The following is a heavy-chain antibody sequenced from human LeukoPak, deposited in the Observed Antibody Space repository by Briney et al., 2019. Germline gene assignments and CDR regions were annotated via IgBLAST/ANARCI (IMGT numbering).Heavy chain of an antibody. Sequence: PSETLSLTCTVSGVSISDYYWSWVRQPPGKGLEWIGYISGAGRPKSSPSLRGRITISLDTTKSLFSLRVHSVTAADTAVYYCARDTTYSDSGTFLVDYFDSWGQGAPVIVSS. CDR2: ISGAGRP. CDR1: GVSISDYY. CDR3: ARDTTYSDSGTFLVDYFDS. V-gene: IGHV4-59*01. D-gene: IGHD3-10*01. J-gene: IGHJ4*02.